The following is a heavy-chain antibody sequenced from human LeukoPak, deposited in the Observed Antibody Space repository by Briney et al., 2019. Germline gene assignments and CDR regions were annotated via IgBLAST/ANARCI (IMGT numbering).Heavy chain of an antibody. Sequence: SETLSLTCTVSGGSISSNNWWSWVRQPPGKGQEWIGELYHSGSTNYNPSLKSRVSISVDKSQNQFSLKLDSVTAADTAVYYCARGIAADYWGQGTLVTVSS. D-gene: IGHD6-25*01. J-gene: IGHJ4*02. V-gene: IGHV4-4*02. CDR3: ARGIAADY. CDR2: LYHSGST. CDR1: GGSISSNNW.